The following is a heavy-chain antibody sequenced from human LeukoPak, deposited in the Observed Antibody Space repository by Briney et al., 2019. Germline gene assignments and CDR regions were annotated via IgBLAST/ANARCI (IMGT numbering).Heavy chain of an antibody. J-gene: IGHJ4*02. Sequence: PGGSLRLSCAASGCTFTTYWMSWVRQAPGKGLEWVANIKEDGSEKYYVDSVKGRFTISRDNAKNSLYLQMNSLRAEDTAVYYCARGGNWDLDYWGQGTLVTVSS. V-gene: IGHV3-7*05. CDR2: IKEDGSEK. CDR3: ARGGNWDLDY. D-gene: IGHD7-27*01. CDR1: GCTFTTYW.